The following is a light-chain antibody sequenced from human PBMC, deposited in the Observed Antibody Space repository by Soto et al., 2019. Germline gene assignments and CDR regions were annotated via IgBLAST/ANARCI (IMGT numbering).Light chain of an antibody. Sequence: DIQLTQSPASLSASVGDSVPITCRASQGIRNDLGWYQQKPGKAPKRLIYAASSLQSGVPSRFSGSGSGTEFTLTISSLQPEDFATYYCQKYNTAPLTFGGGTKVDI. J-gene: IGKJ4*01. CDR1: QGIRND. CDR3: QKYNTAPLT. V-gene: IGKV1-17*01. CDR2: AAS.